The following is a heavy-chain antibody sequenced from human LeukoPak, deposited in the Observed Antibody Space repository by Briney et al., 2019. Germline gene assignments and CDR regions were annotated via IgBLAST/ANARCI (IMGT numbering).Heavy chain of an antibody. CDR2: IIPIFGTA. D-gene: IGHD3-3*01. CDR3: ASSRITIFGVVTPNMDV. Sequence: ASVKVSCKASGGTFSSYAISWVRQAPGQGLEWMGGIIPIFGTANYAQKFQGRVTITTDESTSTAYMELSSLRSEDTAVYYCASSRITIFGVVTPNMDVWGKGTTVTVSS. CDR1: GGTFSSYA. V-gene: IGHV1-69*05. J-gene: IGHJ6*03.